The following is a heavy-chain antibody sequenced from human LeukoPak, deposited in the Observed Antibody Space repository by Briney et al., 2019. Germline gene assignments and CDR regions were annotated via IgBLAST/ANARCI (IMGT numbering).Heavy chain of an antibody. Sequence: GASVKVSCKASGGTISSYAISWVRQGPGQGLEWMGRVIPILDIANYAQKFKGRVTIFADKSTSTAYMELSSLRSEDTAVYYCARGGEVGDAFDIWGQGTMVTVSS. CDR1: GGTISSYA. J-gene: IGHJ3*02. CDR2: VIPILDIA. CDR3: ARGGEVGDAFDI. D-gene: IGHD3-10*01. V-gene: IGHV1-69*04.